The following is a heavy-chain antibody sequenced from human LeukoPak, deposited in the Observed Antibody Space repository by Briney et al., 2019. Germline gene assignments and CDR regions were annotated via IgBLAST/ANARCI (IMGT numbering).Heavy chain of an antibody. D-gene: IGHD2-2*02. Sequence: GESLKISCKGSGYSFTSYWIGWVRQMPGKGLEWMGIIYAGDSDTRYSPSFQGQVTISADKSISTAYLQWSSLKASDTAMYYCARARANGYCSSTSCYKNYYYYMDVWGKGTTVTVSS. CDR3: ARARANGYCSSTSCYKNYYYYMDV. J-gene: IGHJ6*03. CDR2: IYAGDSDT. CDR1: GYSFTSYW. V-gene: IGHV5-51*01.